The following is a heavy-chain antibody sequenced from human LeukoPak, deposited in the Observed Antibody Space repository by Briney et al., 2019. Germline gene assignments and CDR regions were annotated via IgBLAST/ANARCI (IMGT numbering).Heavy chain of an antibody. V-gene: IGHV3-64*02. J-gene: IGHJ4*02. CDR3: ARESLDHGDYVFDY. Sequence: GGSLRLSCAASGFTFSSYAMHWVRQAAGEGLEYVSAISSNGGSTYYADSVKGRFTISRDNSKNTLYLQMGSLRAEDMAVYYCARESLDHGDYVFDYWGQGTLVTVSS. CDR1: GFTFSSYA. CDR2: ISSNGGST. D-gene: IGHD4-17*01.